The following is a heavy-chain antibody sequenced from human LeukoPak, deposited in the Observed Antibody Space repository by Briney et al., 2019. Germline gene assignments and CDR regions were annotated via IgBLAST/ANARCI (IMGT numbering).Heavy chain of an antibody. V-gene: IGHV3-7*01. D-gene: IGHD5-12*01. CDR3: ARAPTLVATANYDY. Sequence: GGSLRLSCAASGFTFSSYWMSWVRQAPGKGLEWVANIKQGGSEKYYVDSVKGRFTISRDNAKNSLYLQMNSLRAADTAVYYCARAPTLVATANYDYWGQGTLVTVSS. CDR1: GFTFSSYW. CDR2: IKQGGSEK. J-gene: IGHJ4*02.